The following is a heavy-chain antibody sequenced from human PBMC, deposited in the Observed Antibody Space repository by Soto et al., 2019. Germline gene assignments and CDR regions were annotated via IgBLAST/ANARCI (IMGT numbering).Heavy chain of an antibody. V-gene: IGHV4-59*12. CDR3: ARANSSGWIDY. Sequence: SETLSLTCTVSGGSISSYYWSWIRQPPGKGLEWIGDIYYSGSTNYNPSLKSRVTISVDTSKNQFSLKLSSVTAADTAVYYCARANSSGWIDYWGQGTLVTVSS. CDR2: IYYSGST. D-gene: IGHD6-19*01. J-gene: IGHJ4*02. CDR1: GGSISSYY.